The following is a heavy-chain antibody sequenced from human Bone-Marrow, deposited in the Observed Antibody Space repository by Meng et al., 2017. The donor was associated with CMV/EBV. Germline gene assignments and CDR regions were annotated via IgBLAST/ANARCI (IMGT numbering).Heavy chain of an antibody. CDR2: ISAYSGNT. D-gene: IGHD2-15*01. CDR3: ARGHGVAAAYDAFDM. CDR1: GYIFTRYG. J-gene: IGHJ3*02. V-gene: IGHV1-18*01. Sequence: ASVKVSCKASGYIFTRYGISWVRQAPGQGLEWMGWISAYSGNTKYAQKVQGRVTMTTDTSTSTAYMELRSLRSDDTAVYYCARGHGVAAAYDAFDMWGQGTMVTFSS.